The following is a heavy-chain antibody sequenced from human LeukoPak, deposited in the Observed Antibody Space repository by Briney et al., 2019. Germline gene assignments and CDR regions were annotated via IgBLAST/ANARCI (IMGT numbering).Heavy chain of an antibody. V-gene: IGHV1-18*01. Sequence: GASVKVSCTASGYTFTSYGISWVRQAPGQGLEWMGWISAYNGNTNYAQTLQGRVTMTTDTSTSTAYMELRSLRSDDTAVYYCARAICGGDCYHQYYFDYWGQGTLVTVSS. CDR3: ARAICGGDCYHQYYFDY. D-gene: IGHD2-21*02. J-gene: IGHJ4*02. CDR2: ISAYNGNT. CDR1: GYTFTSYG.